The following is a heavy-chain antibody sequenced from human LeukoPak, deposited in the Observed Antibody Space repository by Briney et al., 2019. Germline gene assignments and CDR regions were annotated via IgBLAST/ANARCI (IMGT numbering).Heavy chain of an antibody. D-gene: IGHD6-13*01. J-gene: IGHJ4*02. CDR3: ARGGSSSWYSRIDY. Sequence: ASVKVSCKASGYAFTSYAMNWVRQATGQGLEWMGWINTNTGNPTYAQGFTGRFVFSLDTSVSTAYLQISSLKAEDTAVYYCARGGSSSWYSRIDYWGQGTLVTVSS. CDR1: GYAFTSYA. V-gene: IGHV7-4-1*02. CDR2: INTNTGNP.